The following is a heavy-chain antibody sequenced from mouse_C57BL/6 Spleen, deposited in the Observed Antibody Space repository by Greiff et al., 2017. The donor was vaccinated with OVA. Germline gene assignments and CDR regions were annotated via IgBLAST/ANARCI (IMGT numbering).Heavy chain of an antibody. Sequence: VQLQQSGAELVRPGASVTLSCKASGYTFTDYEMHWVKQTPVHGLEWIGAIDPATGGTAYNQKFKGKAILTADKSSSTAYMELRSLTSEDSAVYYCTRGVGGYLDDWGKGTTLTVSS. CDR2: IDPATGGT. D-gene: IGHD1-1*02. J-gene: IGHJ2*01. CDR1: GYTFTDYE. CDR3: TRGVGGYLDD. V-gene: IGHV1-15*01.